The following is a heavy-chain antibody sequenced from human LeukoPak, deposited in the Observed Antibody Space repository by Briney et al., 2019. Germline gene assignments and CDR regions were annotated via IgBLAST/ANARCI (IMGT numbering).Heavy chain of an antibody. CDR1: GFTFDDYA. CDR2: ISWNSGSI. Sequence: GRSLRLSCAASGFTFDDYAMHWVRQAPGKGLEWVSGISWNSGSIGYADSVKGRFTISRDNAKNSLYLQMNSLRAEDTALYYCAKDLLRYFDWLLLTAVPNRPYCFDYWGQGTLVTVSS. J-gene: IGHJ4*02. V-gene: IGHV3-9*01. D-gene: IGHD3-9*01. CDR3: AKDLLRYFDWLLLTAVPNRPYCFDY.